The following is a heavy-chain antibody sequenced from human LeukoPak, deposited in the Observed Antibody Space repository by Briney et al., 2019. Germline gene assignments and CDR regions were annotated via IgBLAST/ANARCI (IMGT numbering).Heavy chain of an antibody. CDR1: GYTFTSYA. Sequence: SVKVSCKASGYTFTSYAISWVRQAPGQGLEWMGGIIPIFGTANYAQKFQGRVTITADESTSTAYMELSSLRSEDTAVYYCARVSLGNEPGSPQNYYYYGMDVWGQGTTVTVSS. CDR2: IIPIFGTA. CDR3: ARVSLGNEPGSPQNYYYYGMDV. V-gene: IGHV1-69*13. J-gene: IGHJ6*02.